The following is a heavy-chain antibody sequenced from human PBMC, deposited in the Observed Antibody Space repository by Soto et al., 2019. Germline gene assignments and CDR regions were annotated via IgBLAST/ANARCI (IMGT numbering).Heavy chain of an antibody. CDR3: ARKFAPEFFDS. J-gene: IGHJ4*02. D-gene: IGHD3-10*01. Sequence: GESLKLSCKGSGYTFSTYWMAWVRQMPGKGLEWMGIIYPGDSDTKYSPAFQGQVTISADKSINTAYLQWTSLEASDTAMYYCARKFAPEFFDSWGQGTLVTVYS. V-gene: IGHV5-51*01. CDR2: IYPGDSDT. CDR1: GYTFSTYW.